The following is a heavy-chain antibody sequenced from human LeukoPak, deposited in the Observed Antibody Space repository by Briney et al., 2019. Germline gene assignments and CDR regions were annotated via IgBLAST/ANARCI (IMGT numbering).Heavy chain of an antibody. CDR1: GGTFIIYA. D-gene: IGHD2-15*01. V-gene: IGHV1-69*01. CDR3: ARDASSQPRDIWFDG. J-gene: IGHJ5*02. CDR2: IIPIFGTA. Sequence: GSSVKVSSKASGGTFIIYAISWVRQAPGQGLEWMGGIIPIFGTANYAQKFQGRVTITADESTSTVYMELSSLRSEDAAVYYCARDASSQPRDIWFDGWGQGTLVTVSS.